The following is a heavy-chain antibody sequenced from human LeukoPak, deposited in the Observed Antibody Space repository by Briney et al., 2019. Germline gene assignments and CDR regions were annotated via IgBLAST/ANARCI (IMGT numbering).Heavy chain of an antibody. Sequence: SQTLSLTCTVSGGSISSGDYYWSWIRQPPGKSLEWIGYIYYSGSAYYNPSLKSRVTISVDTSKNQFSLKLSSVTAADTAVYYCARAKGYSYGPFDYWGQGTLVTVSS. J-gene: IGHJ4*02. CDR2: IYYSGSA. D-gene: IGHD5-18*01. CDR1: GGSISSGDYY. V-gene: IGHV4-30-4*08. CDR3: ARAKGYSYGPFDY.